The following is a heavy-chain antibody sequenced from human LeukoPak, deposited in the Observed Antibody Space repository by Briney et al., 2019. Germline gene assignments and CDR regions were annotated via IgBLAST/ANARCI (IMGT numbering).Heavy chain of an antibody. CDR1: GFTFSSYA. D-gene: IGHD4-17*01. CDR2: IHSSGGT. Sequence: GGSLRLSCAASGFTFSSYAMSWVRQAPGKGLEWVSAIHSSGGTYYADSVKGRFTISRDTSKNTLYLQINSLRVEDTAVYYCIVFGDSNHWGQGTLVTVSS. V-gene: IGHV3-23*01. CDR3: IVFGDSNH. J-gene: IGHJ5*02.